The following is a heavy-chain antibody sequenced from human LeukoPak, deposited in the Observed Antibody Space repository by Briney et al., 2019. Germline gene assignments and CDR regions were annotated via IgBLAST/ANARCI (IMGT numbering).Heavy chain of an antibody. Sequence: GGSLRLSCAASEFTFSSYGMSWVRQAPGKGLEWVSSISGSGGSTQYADSVQGRFAISRDNSKNTLYLQMNSLRVEDTAVYFCARGDGYAQRDWGQGTLVTVSS. CDR2: ISGSGGST. J-gene: IGHJ4*02. CDR3: ARGDGYAQRD. V-gene: IGHV3-23*01. CDR1: EFTFSSYG. D-gene: IGHD5-12*01.